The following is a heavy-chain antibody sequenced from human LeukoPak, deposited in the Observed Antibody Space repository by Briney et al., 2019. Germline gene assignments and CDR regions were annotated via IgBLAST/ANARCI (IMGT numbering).Heavy chain of an antibody. CDR3: AREGLGITIFGVVTYYYGMDV. D-gene: IGHD3-3*01. CDR1: GFTFSDYY. J-gene: IGHJ6*02. Sequence: PGGSLRLSCAASGFTFSDYYMSRIRQAPGKGLEWVSYISSSGSTIYYADSVKGRFTISRDNAKNSLYLQMNSLRAEDTAVYYCAREGLGITIFGVVTYYYGMDVWGQGTTVTVSS. V-gene: IGHV3-11*04. CDR2: ISSSGSTI.